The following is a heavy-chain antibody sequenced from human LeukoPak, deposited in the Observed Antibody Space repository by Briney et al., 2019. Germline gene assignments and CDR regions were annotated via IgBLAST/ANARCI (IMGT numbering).Heavy chain of an antibody. V-gene: IGHV3-21*01. J-gene: IGHJ6*03. CDR1: GFTFSSYS. D-gene: IGHD3-10*01. CDR2: ISGSGSTT. CDR3: ARSRGDSYYYYYMDV. Sequence: GGSLRLSCAASGFTFSSYSMNWVRQAPGKGLEWVSAISGSGSTTYYADSVKGRFTISRDNAKNSLYLQMNSLRAEDTAVYYCARSRGDSYYYYYMDVWGKGTTVTISS.